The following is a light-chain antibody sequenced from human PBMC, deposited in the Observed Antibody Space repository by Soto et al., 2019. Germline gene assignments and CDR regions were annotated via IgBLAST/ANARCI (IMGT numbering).Light chain of an antibody. CDR1: QSISSK. V-gene: IGKV3-15*01. Sequence: EIVMTQSPATLSVSPGERATLSCRASQSISSKLAWYQQKSGQAPRLLVYGASTRATGIPARFSGSGSGTEYTLTISSLQSEDFAVYYCQQYDNWPRTFGQGTKVDI. CDR2: GAS. J-gene: IGKJ1*01. CDR3: QQYDNWPRT.